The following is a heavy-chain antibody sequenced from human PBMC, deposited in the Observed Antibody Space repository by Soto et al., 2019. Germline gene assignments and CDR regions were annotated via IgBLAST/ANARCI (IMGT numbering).Heavy chain of an antibody. J-gene: IGHJ6*02. CDR1: GGSFSGYY. CDR2: INHSGST. CDR3: ASDYGDYVRYYYGMDV. Sequence: SETLSLTCAVYGGSFSGYYWSWIRQPPGKGLEWIGEINHSGSTNYNPSLKSRVTISVDTSKNQFSLKLSSVTAADTAVYYCASDYGDYVRYYYGMDVWGQGTTVTVSS. V-gene: IGHV4-34*01. D-gene: IGHD4-17*01.